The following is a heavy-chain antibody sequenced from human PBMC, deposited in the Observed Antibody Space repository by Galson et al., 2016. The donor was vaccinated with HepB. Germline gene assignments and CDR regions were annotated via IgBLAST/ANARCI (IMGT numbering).Heavy chain of an antibody. Sequence: SLRLSCAASGFTLSLYGMHWVRQTPGKGLEWVAGIYSDGRKKSYVDSVKGRFIVSRDVSENTMYLQMNSLRAEDTAVYFCARDMSFYCLDFRGQGTPVTVSS. CDR1: GFTLSLYG. V-gene: IGHV3-33*01. J-gene: IGHJ4*02. D-gene: IGHD3/OR15-3a*01. CDR2: IYSDGRKK. CDR3: ARDMSFYCLDF.